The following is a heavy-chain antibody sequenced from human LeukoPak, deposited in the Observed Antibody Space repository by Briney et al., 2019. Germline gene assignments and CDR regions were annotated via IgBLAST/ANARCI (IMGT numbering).Heavy chain of an antibody. CDR2: INWNGGST. CDR1: GFTFSSYS. CDR3: ARVLVDYRTTPYYYYYMDV. V-gene: IGHV3-20*04. Sequence: GGSLRLSCAASGFTFSSYSMNWVRQAPGKGLEWVSGINWNGGSTGYADSVKGRFTISRDNAKNSLYLQMNSLRAEDTALYYCARVLVDYRTTPYYYYYMDVWGKGTTVTVSS. D-gene: IGHD4-11*01. J-gene: IGHJ6*03.